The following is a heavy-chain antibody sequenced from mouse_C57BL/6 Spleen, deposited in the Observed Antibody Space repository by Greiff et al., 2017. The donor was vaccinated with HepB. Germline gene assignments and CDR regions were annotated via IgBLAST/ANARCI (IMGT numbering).Heavy chain of an antibody. D-gene: IGHD2-5*01. CDR3: AREESNHWYFDV. Sequence: QVQLQQSGTELVKPGASVKLSCKASGYTFTSYWMHWVKQRPGQGLEWIGNINPSNGGTNYNEKFKSKATLTVDKSSSTAYMQLSSLTSEDSAVYYWAREESNHWYFDVWGTGTTVTVSA. CDR1: GYTFTSYW. J-gene: IGHJ1*03. V-gene: IGHV1-53*01. CDR2: INPSNGGT.